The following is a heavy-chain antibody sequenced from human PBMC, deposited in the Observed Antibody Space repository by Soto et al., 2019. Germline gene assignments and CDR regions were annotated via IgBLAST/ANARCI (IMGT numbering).Heavy chain of an antibody. CDR2: IIPILGIA. D-gene: IGHD1-26*01. CDR1: GGTFSSYT. Sequence: QVQLVQSGAEVKKPGSSVKVSCKASGGTFSSYTISWVRQAPGQGLEWMGRIIPILGIANYAQKFQGRVTITADKSTSTAYMELSSLRSEDTAVYYCARDGLGIAGATSYYYYGMDVWGQGTTVTVS. J-gene: IGHJ6*02. CDR3: ARDGLGIAGATSYYYYGMDV. V-gene: IGHV1-69*08.